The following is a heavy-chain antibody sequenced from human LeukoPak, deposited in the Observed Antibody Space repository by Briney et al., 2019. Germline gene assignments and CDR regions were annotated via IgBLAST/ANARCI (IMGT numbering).Heavy chain of an antibody. CDR2: IYTSGST. V-gene: IGHV4-59*10. CDR3: ARGHSSGWLYFDC. CDR1: GGSFSGYY. Sequence: SETLSLTCAVYGGSFSGYYWSWIRQPAGKGLEWIGRIYTSGSTNYSPSLKSRVTISADTSKNQFSLKLSSVTAADTAVYYCARGHSSGWLYFDCWGQGTLVTVSS. J-gene: IGHJ4*02. D-gene: IGHD6-19*01.